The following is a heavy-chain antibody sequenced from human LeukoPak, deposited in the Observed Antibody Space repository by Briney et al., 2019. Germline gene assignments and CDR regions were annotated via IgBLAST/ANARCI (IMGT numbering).Heavy chain of an antibody. D-gene: IGHD3-16*01. CDR2: ISSSSSYI. CDR1: GFTFSSYA. J-gene: IGHJ4*02. CDR3: ARGPFGGASFFDY. V-gene: IGHV3-21*01. Sequence: PGGSLRLSCAASGFTFSSYAMSWVRQAPGKGLEWVSSISSSSSYIYYADSVKGRFTISRDNAKNSLYLQMNSLRAEDTAVYYCARGPFGGASFFDYWGQGTLVTVSS.